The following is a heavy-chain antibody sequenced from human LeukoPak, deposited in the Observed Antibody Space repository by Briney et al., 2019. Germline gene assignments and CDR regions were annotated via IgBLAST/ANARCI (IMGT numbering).Heavy chain of an antibody. V-gene: IGHV3-23*01. CDR1: GFAFSSYA. CDR2: ISGSGGST. Sequence: PGGSLRLSCAASGFAFSSYAMSWVRQAPGKGLEWVSGISGSGGSTYYADSVKGRFTISRDNSKNTLYLQMNSLRAEDTAVYYCAKVANVVVPAANDYWGQGTLVTVSS. D-gene: IGHD2-2*01. J-gene: IGHJ4*02. CDR3: AKVANVVVPAANDY.